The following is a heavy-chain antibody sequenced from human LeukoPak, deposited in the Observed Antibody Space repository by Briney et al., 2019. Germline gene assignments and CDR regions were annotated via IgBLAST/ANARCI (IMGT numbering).Heavy chain of an antibody. J-gene: IGHJ4*02. D-gene: IGHD2-2*01. V-gene: IGHV1-8*01. CDR1: GYTFTSYD. Sequence: ASVRVSCKASGYTFTSYDINWVRQATGQELEWMGWMNPNSGNTGYAQKFQGRVTMTRNTSISTAYMELSSLRSEDTAVYYCARGRLWYQLPTDWGQGTLVTVSS. CDR3: ARGRLWYQLPTD. CDR2: MNPNSGNT.